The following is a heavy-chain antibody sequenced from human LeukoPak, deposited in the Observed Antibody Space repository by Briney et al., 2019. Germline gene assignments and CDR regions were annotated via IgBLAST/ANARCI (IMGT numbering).Heavy chain of an antibody. Sequence: ASVKVSCKASGYTFTSYYVHWVRQAPGQGLEWMGIINPSGGSTSYAQKFQGRVTMTRDTSTSTVYMELSSLRSEDTAVYYCARKYSSGWYYYYGMDVWGQGTTVTVSS. CDR1: GYTFTSYY. V-gene: IGHV1-46*01. CDR3: ARKYSSGWYYYYGMDV. J-gene: IGHJ6*02. D-gene: IGHD6-19*01. CDR2: INPSGGST.